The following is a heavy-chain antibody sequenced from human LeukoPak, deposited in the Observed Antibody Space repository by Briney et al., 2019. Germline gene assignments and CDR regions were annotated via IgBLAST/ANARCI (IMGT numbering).Heavy chain of an antibody. CDR1: GFTFSNYA. CDR2: ISGSGGT. J-gene: IGHJ4*02. CDR3: AKESGSYAKPFDY. V-gene: IGHV3-23*01. Sequence: PGGSLRLSCAASGFTFSNYAMSWVRQAPGKGLEWISAISGSGGTYHADSVKGRFTISRDISKNTLYLQMNSLRAEDTAVYYCAKESGSYAKPFDYWGQGTLVTVSS. D-gene: IGHD3-16*01.